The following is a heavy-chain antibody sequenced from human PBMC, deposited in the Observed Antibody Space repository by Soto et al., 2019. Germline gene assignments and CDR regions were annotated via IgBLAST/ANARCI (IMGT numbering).Heavy chain of an antibody. CDR3: ARNGITIFGVVPAPRYYYYYMDV. V-gene: IGHV4-34*01. D-gene: IGHD3-3*01. CDR2: INHSGST. J-gene: IGHJ6*03. Sequence: SETLSLTCAVYGGSFSGYYWSWIHQPPGKGLEWIGEINHSGSTNYNPSLKSRVTISVDTSKNQFSLKLSSVTAADTAVYYCARNGITIFGVVPAPRYYYYYMDVWGKGTTVTVSS. CDR1: GGSFSGYY.